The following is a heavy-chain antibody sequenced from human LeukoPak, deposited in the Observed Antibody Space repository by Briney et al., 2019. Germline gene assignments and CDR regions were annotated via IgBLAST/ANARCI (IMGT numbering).Heavy chain of an antibody. Sequence: GGSLRLSCAASGFTFCSYWMSWVRQAPGKGLEGVANIKQEGSEKYYVDSVKGRFTISRDNAQNSRYLQMNSLRAEDTAVYYCARQYYSSSWLDYWGQGTLVTVSS. J-gene: IGHJ4*02. CDR1: GFTFCSYW. CDR3: ARQYYSSSWLDY. V-gene: IGHV3-7*01. CDR2: IKQEGSEK. D-gene: IGHD6-13*01.